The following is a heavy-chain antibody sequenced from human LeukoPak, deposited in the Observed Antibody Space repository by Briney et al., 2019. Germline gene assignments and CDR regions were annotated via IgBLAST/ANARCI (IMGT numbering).Heavy chain of an antibody. V-gene: IGHV3-7*01. J-gene: IGHJ4*02. Sequence: GGSLRLSCVASGFPFKGYWMTWVRQSPGKGLDWVANIKPDGSETNYLDSVKGRFTISRDNARDSLFLEMNNLRVDDTAVYYCARDGGELWPLDEWGQGIMVTVSS. CDR3: ARDGGELWPLDE. D-gene: IGHD3-10*01. CDR1: GFPFKGYW. CDR2: IKPDGSET.